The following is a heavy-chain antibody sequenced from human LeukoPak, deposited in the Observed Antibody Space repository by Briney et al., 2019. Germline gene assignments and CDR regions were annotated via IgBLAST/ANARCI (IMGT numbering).Heavy chain of an antibody. V-gene: IGHV4-59*01. D-gene: IGHD6-6*01. CDR2: IYYSGST. Sequence: SETLSLTCTVSGGSISSYYWSWIRQPPGKGLEGIGYIYYSGSTNYNPSLKSRVTISVDTSKNQFSLKLSSVTAADTAVYYCARAGQLADWYFDLWGRGTLVTVSS. CDR3: ARAGQLADWYFDL. J-gene: IGHJ2*01. CDR1: GGSISSYY.